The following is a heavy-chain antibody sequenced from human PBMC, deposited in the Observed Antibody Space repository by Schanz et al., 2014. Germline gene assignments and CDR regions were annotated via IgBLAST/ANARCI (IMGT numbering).Heavy chain of an antibody. CDR1: GFIFGSSV. D-gene: IGHD3-10*01. J-gene: IGHJ3*02. CDR3: AKGRFGELSAFDI. V-gene: IGHV3-23*01. CDR2: ITGASDHI. Sequence: EAQLLESGGGLIQPGGSLRLSCAASGFIFGSSVMAWVRQAPGKGLEWVSGITGASDHIDYAESVKGRFTISRDKSKNTLYLQMNSLRAEDTAVYYCAKGRFGELSAFDIWGQGTMVTVSS.